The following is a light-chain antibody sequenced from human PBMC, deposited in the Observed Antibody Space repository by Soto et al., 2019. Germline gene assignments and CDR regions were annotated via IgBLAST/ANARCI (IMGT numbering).Light chain of an antibody. CDR2: RNN. J-gene: IGLJ1*01. Sequence: SGLTQPPSASGTPGRGVTISCSGSTSNIGSNYVYFYQQLPGTAPKLLIYRNNQRPSGVPDLFSGSKSGTSASLAISGLRSDDEADYFCATWDDSLNGFYVFGTGTKVTV. V-gene: IGLV1-47*01. CDR1: TSNIGSNY. CDR3: ATWDDSLNGFYV.